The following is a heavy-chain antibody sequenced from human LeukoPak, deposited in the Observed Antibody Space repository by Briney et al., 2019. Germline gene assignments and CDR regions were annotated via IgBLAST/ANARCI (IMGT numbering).Heavy chain of an antibody. CDR1: GGTLISYA. CDR2: IIPIFGTA. J-gene: IGHJ4*02. D-gene: IGHD3-22*01. V-gene: IGHV1-69*13. CDR3: ARIGSGYLYYFDY. Sequence: ASVKVSCKASGGTLISYAISWVRQAPGQGLEWMGGIIPIFGTANYAQKFQGRVTITADESTSTAYMELSSLRSEDTAVYYCARIGSGYLYYFDYWGQGTLVTVSS.